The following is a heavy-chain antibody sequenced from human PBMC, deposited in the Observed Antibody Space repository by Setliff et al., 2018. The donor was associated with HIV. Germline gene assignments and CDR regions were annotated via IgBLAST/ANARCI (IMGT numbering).Heavy chain of an antibody. CDR1: GDSISSGNYY. Sequence: SETLSLTCTFSGDSISSGNYYWSWIRQPAGKGLEWIGRIYSTASTNSNPSLKSRVPISSDTSKNLFSLKLTTVTAADAAVYYCTRDTGYILSGYRSHWYFDLWGRGTLVTVSS. D-gene: IGHD3-9*01. J-gene: IGHJ2*01. V-gene: IGHV4-61*02. CDR2: IYSTAST. CDR3: TRDTGYILSGYRSHWYFDL.